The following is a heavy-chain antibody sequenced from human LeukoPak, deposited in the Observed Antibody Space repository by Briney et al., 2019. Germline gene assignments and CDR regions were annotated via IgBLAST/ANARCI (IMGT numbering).Heavy chain of an antibody. CDR1: GGSISSYY. D-gene: IGHD3-3*01. J-gene: IGHJ1*01. Sequence: PSETLSLTCTVPGGSISSYYWSWIRQPPGKGLEWIGYIYYSGSTNYNPSLKSRVTISVDTSKNQFSLKLSSVTAADTAVYYCARGNLKSEYDFWSGYYISAEYFQHWGQGTLVTVSS. CDR2: IYYSGST. CDR3: ARGNLKSEYDFWSGYYISAEYFQH. V-gene: IGHV4-59*01.